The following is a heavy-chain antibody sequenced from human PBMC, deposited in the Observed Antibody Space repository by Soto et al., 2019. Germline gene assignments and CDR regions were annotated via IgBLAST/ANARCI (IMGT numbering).Heavy chain of an antibody. J-gene: IGHJ4*02. CDR2: INSDGSRT. CDR3: ARVSVGAYYFDY. Sequence: EVQLVESGGGLAQPGGSLRLSCAASGFIFSSYWMHWVRQAPGKGLVWVSRINSDGSRTSYADSVKGRFTISRDNAKNTLNLQMNGLRAEDTAVYYCARVSVGAYYFDYWGQGILVTVSS. V-gene: IGHV3-74*01. D-gene: IGHD1-26*01. CDR1: GFIFSSYW.